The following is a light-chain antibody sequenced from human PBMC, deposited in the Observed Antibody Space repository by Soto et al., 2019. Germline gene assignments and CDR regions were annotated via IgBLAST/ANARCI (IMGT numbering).Light chain of an antibody. CDR1: SNDGGGNNY. Sequence: QSALTQPGSVSGSPGQSVTISCTGTSNDGGGNNYVSWYQQHPGKGPNLLISYVNKRPSALPHRFSGSKSANTASLTISGLHASDDAYYSSCSYAGNTLFSVF. CDR3: CSYAGNTLFSV. V-gene: IGLV2-11*01. J-gene: IGLJ1*01. CDR2: YVN.